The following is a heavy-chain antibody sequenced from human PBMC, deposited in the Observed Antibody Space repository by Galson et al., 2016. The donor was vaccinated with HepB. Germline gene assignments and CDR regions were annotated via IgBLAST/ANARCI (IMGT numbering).Heavy chain of an antibody. CDR3: AVSMGGAFDWYDYLDY. V-gene: IGHV3-23*01. D-gene: IGHD3-9*01. J-gene: IGHJ4*02. CDR1: GFTFGRYA. CDR2: ISGDGGST. Sequence: SLRLSCAASGFTFGRYAMSWVRQAPGKGLEWVSAISGDGGSTYYAGSVQGRFTSSRDNAESTLYLQMNSLRVEDTALYYCAVSMGGAFDWYDYLDYWGQETLVAVTS.